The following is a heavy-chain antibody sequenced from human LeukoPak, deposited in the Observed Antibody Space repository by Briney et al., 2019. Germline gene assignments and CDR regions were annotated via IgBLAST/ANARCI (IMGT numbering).Heavy chain of an antibody. V-gene: IGHV3-23*01. CDR2: ISGSGGST. D-gene: IGHD1-20*01. CDR3: ARGNWNAPFDY. Sequence: GGSLRLSCAASGFTFSSYAMSWVRQAPGKGLEWVSAISGSGGSTYYADSVKGRFTISRDNAKNSLYLQMNSLRAEDTAVYYCARGNWNAPFDYWGQGTLVTVSS. J-gene: IGHJ4*02. CDR1: GFTFSSYA.